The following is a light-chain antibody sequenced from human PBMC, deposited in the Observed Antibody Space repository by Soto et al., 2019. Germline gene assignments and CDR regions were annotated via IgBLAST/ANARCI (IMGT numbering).Light chain of an antibody. V-gene: IGLV2-14*01. CDR1: SSDVVTYKY. J-gene: IGLJ7*01. Sequence: QSALTQPASVSGSPGQSIAISCTGTSSDVVTYKYVSWYQQHPGKAPKLMIYEVSIRPSGVSDRFSGSKSGNTASLTISRLRPEDEAYYYCCSYAGSTTRVVFGGGTQLTVL. CDR3: CSYAGSTTRVV. CDR2: EVS.